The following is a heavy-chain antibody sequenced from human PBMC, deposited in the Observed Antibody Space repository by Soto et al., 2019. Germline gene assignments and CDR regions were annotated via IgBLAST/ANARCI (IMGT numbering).Heavy chain of an antibody. Sequence: PGGSLRLSCAASGFTFSSYGMHWVRQAPGKWLEWEAVISYDGSNNYYAESVKGGFTISRDNSKNTLYLQMNSLTAEDTAVYYCAQDFLGRAFDSWGQGTMVIVSS. CDR1: GFTFSSYG. J-gene: IGHJ3*02. CDR3: AQDFLGRAFDS. D-gene: IGHD3-16*01. CDR2: ISYDGSNN. V-gene: IGHV3-30*18.